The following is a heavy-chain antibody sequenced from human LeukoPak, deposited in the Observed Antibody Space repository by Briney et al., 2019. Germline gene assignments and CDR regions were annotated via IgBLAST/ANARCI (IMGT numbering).Heavy chain of an antibody. CDR3: AKDVRYSYGYFDY. CDR1: GFTFSSYG. J-gene: IGHJ4*02. CDR2: ISYDGSNK. D-gene: IGHD5-18*01. Sequence: GRSLRLSCAASGFTFSSYGMHWVRQAPGKGLERVAVISYDGSNKYYADSVKGRFTISRDNSKNTLYLQMNSLRAEDTAVYYCAKDVRYSYGYFDYWGRGTLVTVSS. V-gene: IGHV3-30*18.